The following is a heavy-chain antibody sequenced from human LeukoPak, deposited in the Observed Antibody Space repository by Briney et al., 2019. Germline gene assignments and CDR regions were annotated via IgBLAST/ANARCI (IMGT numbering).Heavy chain of an antibody. CDR2: ISYDGSNK. J-gene: IGHJ4*02. CDR1: GFTFSSYG. D-gene: IGHD2-15*01. Sequence: GGSLRLSCAASGFTFSSYGMHWVRQAPGKGLEWVAVISYDGSNKYYADSVKGRFTISRDNSKNTLYLQMNSLRAEDTAVYYCAKDRPRLGGGGSCPDYWGQGTLVTVSS. V-gene: IGHV3-30*18. CDR3: AKDRPRLGGGGSCPDY.